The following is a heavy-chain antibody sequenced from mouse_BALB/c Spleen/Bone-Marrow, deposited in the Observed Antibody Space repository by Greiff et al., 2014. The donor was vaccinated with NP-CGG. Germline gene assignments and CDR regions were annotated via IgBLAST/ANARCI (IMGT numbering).Heavy chain of an antibody. J-gene: IGHJ1*01. Sequence: LVESGAELVKPGASVKLSCKASGYTFTSYWMHWVKQRPGQGLEWIGEINPSNGRTNYNEKFKSKATLTVDESSSTAYMQLSSLTSEDSAVYYCARDYDYWYFDVWGAETTVTVSS. CDR2: INPSNGRT. D-gene: IGHD2-4*01. V-gene: IGHV1S81*02. CDR1: GYTFTSYW. CDR3: ARDYDYWYFDV.